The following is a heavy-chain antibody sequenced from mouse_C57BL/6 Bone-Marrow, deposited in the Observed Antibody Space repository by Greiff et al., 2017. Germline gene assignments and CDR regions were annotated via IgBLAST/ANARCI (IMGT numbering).Heavy chain of an antibody. CDR3: ARSYYY. V-gene: IGHV1-50*01. Sequence: QVQLQQPGAELVKPGASVKLSCKASGYTFTSYWMQWVKQRPGQGLEWIGEIDPSDSYTNYNQKFKGKATLTVDTSSSTAYMQLSILTSEDSAVYYCARSYYYWGQGTSVTVSS. CDR1: GYTFTSYW. CDR2: IDPSDSYT. J-gene: IGHJ4*01.